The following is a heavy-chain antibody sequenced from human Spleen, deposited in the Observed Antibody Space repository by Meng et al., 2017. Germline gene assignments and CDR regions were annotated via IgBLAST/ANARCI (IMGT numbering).Heavy chain of an antibody. CDR2: IYSGGNT. J-gene: IGHJ4*02. V-gene: IGHV3-53*01. Sequence: GESLKISCAASGFTVSHNYMSWVRQAPGKGLEWVSVIYSGGNTYYADSVKGRVTISRDNSKNTLYPQMNSLRVEDTAVYYCAKDRGSTWYLFDYWGQGTLVTVSS. CDR1: GFTVSHNY. D-gene: IGHD6-13*01. CDR3: AKDRGSTWYLFDY.